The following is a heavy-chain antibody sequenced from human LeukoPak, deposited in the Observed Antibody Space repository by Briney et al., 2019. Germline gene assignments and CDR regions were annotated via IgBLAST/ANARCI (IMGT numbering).Heavy chain of an antibody. CDR1: GGTFSSYA. Sequence: SVKVSCKASGGTFSSYAISWVRQAPGQGLEWMGGIIPIFGTANYAQKFQGRVTITADESTSTAYMELSSLRSEDTAVYYCAKKSALYYYGMDVWGQGTTVTVSS. D-gene: IGHD3-3*01. CDR2: IIPIFGTA. J-gene: IGHJ6*02. CDR3: AKKSALYYYGMDV. V-gene: IGHV1-69*13.